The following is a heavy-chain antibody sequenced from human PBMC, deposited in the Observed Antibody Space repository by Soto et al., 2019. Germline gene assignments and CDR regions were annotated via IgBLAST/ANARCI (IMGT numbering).Heavy chain of an antibody. CDR1: GFTFSSYW. CDR2: IKQDGSEK. Sequence: PGGSLRLSCAASGFTFSSYWMSWVRQAPGKGLEWVANIKQDGSEKYYVDSVKGRLTISRDNAKNSLYLQMNSLRAEDTAVYYCARENFYCSSTSCYSGDYYYGMDVWGQGTTVTVSS. V-gene: IGHV3-7*03. D-gene: IGHD2-2*02. J-gene: IGHJ6*02. CDR3: ARENFYCSSTSCYSGDYYYGMDV.